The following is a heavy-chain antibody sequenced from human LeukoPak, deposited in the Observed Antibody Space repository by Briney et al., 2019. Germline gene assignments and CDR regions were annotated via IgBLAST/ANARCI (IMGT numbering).Heavy chain of an antibody. CDR2: INPSGGST. J-gene: IGHJ5*02. V-gene: IGHV1-46*01. Sequence: VASVRVSCKPSGYTFTTYYMHWARQAPGQGLEWMGVINPSGGSTNYAQKFQGRVTMTRDTSTSTVYMELSSLRSEDTAVYYCGCAGIAKGWFDPWGQGTLVTVSS. CDR1: GYTFTTYY. D-gene: IGHD2-21*01. CDR3: GCAGIAKGWFDP.